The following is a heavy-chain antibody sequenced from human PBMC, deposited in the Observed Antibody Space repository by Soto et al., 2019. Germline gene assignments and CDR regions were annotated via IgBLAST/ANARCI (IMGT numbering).Heavy chain of an antibody. D-gene: IGHD5-18*01. J-gene: IGHJ6*02. Sequence: NPSETLSLTCTVSGGSISSSSYYWGWIRQPPGKGLEWIGSIYYSGSTYYNPSLKSRVTISVDTSKNQFSLKLSSVTAADTAVYYCARHAHYGYSRVHYYYYGMDVWGQGTTVTVSS. V-gene: IGHV4-39*01. CDR3: ARHAHYGYSRVHYYYYGMDV. CDR1: GGSISSSSYY. CDR2: IYYSGST.